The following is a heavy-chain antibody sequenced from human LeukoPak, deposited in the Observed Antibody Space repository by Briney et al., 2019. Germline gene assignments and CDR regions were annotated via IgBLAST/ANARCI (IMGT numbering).Heavy chain of an antibody. J-gene: IGHJ4*02. CDR1: GFTFSKYT. Sequence: GGSLRLSCASSGFTFSKYTMTWVRPAPGKGLEWVSSISGRGWRTYYAGSVKGRFTISRDNTKNTLYMQMISLSAEDTAVYYCAKGDKPVIAMVKFDYWGQGTLVTVSS. V-gene: IGHV3-23*01. CDR2: ISGRGWRT. CDR3: AKGDKPVIAMVKFDY. D-gene: IGHD5-18*01.